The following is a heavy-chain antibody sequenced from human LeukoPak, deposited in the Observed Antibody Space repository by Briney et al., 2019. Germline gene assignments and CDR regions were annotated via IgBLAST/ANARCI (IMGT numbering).Heavy chain of an antibody. D-gene: IGHD6-13*01. CDR1: GFTFSSYA. CDR3: ARGGGSSWYYY. Sequence: PGGPLRLSCAASGFTFSSYAMSWVRQAPGEGLDWVSAISASGGTTYYAGSGKGRFTISRDNSRNTLYLQMNSLRAEDTAVYYCARGGGSSWYYYWGKGTLVTVSS. J-gene: IGHJ4*02. CDR2: ISASGGTT. V-gene: IGHV3-23*01.